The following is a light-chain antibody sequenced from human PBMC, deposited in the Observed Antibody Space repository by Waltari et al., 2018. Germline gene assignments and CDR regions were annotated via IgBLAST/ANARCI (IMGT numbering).Light chain of an antibody. CDR2: DAS. CDR1: QSVSSN. V-gene: IGKV3-15*01. CDR3: QQYNRWPPIT. J-gene: IGKJ5*01. Sequence: EIVMTQSPATLSVSPGETATLSCRASQSVSSNVAWYQKKPGQAPRLLIYDASTRGTSIPARFRGSGSGTEFTLTISSLQSEDFAVYYCQQYNRWPPITFGQGTRLEIK.